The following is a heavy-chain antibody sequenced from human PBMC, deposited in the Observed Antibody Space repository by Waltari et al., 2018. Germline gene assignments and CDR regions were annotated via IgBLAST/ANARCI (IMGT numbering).Heavy chain of an antibody. D-gene: IGHD6-6*01. CDR3: ARPYSSWSGYFEW. CDR2: INGNSGKT. Sequence: QVQLQESDPGLVKPSDTLSLTCAVSGGSLSGYWWSWIRLPPGKGLEWIGEINGNSGKTNYNPSRKSQVTISKDASKNQFSLKLISVTAADTAVYYCARPYSSWSGYFEWWGRGALVPVSS. CDR1: GGSLSGYW. J-gene: IGHJ1*01. V-gene: IGHV4-34*10.